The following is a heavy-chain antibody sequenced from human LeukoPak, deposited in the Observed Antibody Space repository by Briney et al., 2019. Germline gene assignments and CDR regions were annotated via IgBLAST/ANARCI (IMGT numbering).Heavy chain of an antibody. J-gene: IGHJ4*02. CDR2: ISGSGGST. Sequence: GXSLRLSCAASGFIFDSFAMTWVRQAPGKGLEWVSGISGSGGSTYYADSVKGRFTISRDNFKNTVHLQMNSLRAEDTAVYYCAKDATPYYWGQGTLVTVSS. CDR1: GFIFDSFA. D-gene: IGHD1-26*01. CDR3: AKDATPYY. V-gene: IGHV3-23*01.